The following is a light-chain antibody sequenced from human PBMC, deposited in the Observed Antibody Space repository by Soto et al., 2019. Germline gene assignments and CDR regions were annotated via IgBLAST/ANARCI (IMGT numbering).Light chain of an antibody. J-gene: IGKJ1*01. CDR3: HQFGPTPWT. V-gene: IGKV3-20*01. CDR1: QSVNGSC. CDR2: GAS. Sequence: EIVLTQSPRTLSLSPGERATLSCRASQSVNGSCFAWHKQKPGQAPRVLIYGASSRATGSPDRFTGSRSGRNFTLLITSLEHEDYAVYYCHQFGPTPWTFGQGTKVDIK.